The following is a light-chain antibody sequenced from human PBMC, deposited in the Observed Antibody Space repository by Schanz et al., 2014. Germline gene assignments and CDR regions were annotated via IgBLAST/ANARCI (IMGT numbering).Light chain of an antibody. CDR2: SNN. CDR1: SSNIGSNNT. CDR3: QWFDIRMSGYVV. V-gene: IGLV1-44*01. J-gene: IGLJ2*01. Sequence: QSVLTQPPSASGTPGQRVTISCSGSSSNIGSNNTVNWYQQLPGTAPKLLIYSNNQRPSGAPDRFSASKSGTSASLAISGLQAEDEGDYYCQWFDIRMSGYVVFGGGTKLTVL.